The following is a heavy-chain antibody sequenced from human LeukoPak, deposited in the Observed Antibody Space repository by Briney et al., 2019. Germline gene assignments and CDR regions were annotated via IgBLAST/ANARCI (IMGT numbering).Heavy chain of an antibody. CDR1: GFTVSSNY. CDR3: ARDLFYYYVSGSYDGE. V-gene: IGHV3-66*01. D-gene: IGHD3-10*01. Sequence: PGGSLRLSCAASGFTVSSNYMSWVRQAPGKGLEWVSVIYSGGSTYYADSVKGRFTISRDNSKNTLYLQMNSLRAEDTAVYYCARDLFYYYVSGSYDGEWGQGTLVTISS. J-gene: IGHJ4*02. CDR2: IYSGGST.